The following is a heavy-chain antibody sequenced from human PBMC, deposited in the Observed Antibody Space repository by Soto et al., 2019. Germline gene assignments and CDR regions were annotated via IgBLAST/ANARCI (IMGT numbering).Heavy chain of an antibody. Sequence: XSVKVSFNASGYPFTSYSMNLVRHSPGQGLEWMGWINTNIGNPSYAQGFTGRFVFSLDTSVSTAYLQICSLKAEETAVYYCARDMVPEYSSELNWFDPWGQGTLVTVSS. CDR1: GYPFTSYS. CDR2: INTNIGNP. V-gene: IGHV7-4-1*01. J-gene: IGHJ5*02. D-gene: IGHD6-6*01. CDR3: ARDMVPEYSSELNWFDP.